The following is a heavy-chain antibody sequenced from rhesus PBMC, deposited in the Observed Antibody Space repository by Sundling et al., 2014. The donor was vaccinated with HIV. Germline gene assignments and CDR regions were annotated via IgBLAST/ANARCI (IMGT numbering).Heavy chain of an antibody. CDR3: ARLGGLEFDY. J-gene: IGHJ4*01. D-gene: IGHD6-37*01. CDR2: INPKTGDT. V-gene: IGHV1-138*01. Sequence: QVQLVQSGAEVKKPGSSVKVSCKTSGYTFTDYYIHWVRQAPGQGLEWMGEINPKTGDTKYAQKFQGRVTMTRDTSTTTAYMELSSLRSEDTAVYYCARLGGLEFDYWGQGVLVTVSS. CDR1: GYTFTDYY.